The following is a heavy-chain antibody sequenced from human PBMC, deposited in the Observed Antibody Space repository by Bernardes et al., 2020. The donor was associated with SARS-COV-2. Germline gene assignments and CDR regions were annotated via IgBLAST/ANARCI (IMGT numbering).Heavy chain of an antibody. D-gene: IGHD5-18*01. J-gene: IGHJ3*02. CDR3: ARQRGYSYGYGAFDI. CDR2: LYYTGST. CDR1: GGSISAYY. V-gene: IGHV4-59*08. Sequence: SETLSLTCTVSGGSISAYYWSWFRQPPGKGLEWIGYLYYTGSTNYNPSLQSRVTISADKSISTAYLQWSSLKASDTAMYYCARQRGYSYGYGAFDIWGQGTMVTVSS.